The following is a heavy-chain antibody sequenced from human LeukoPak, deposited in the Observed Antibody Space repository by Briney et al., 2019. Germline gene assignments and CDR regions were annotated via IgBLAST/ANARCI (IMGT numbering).Heavy chain of an antibody. J-gene: IGHJ4*02. D-gene: IGHD1-26*01. CDR1: GFTVSSNY. CDR2: VYYSGST. Sequence: GSLRLSCAASGFTVSSNYMSWVRQAPGKGLEWIGSVYYSGSTYYHPSLKSRVTISIDTSKNQFSLNLNSVTAADTAVYYCARAPSGVSFDYWGQGTLVTVSS. V-gene: IGHV4-39*07. CDR3: ARAPSGVSFDY.